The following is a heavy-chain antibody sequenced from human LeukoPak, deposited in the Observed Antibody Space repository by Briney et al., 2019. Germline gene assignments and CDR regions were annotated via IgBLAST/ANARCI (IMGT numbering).Heavy chain of an antibody. Sequence: ASVKVSCKPSGYTFTGYYMQWVRQAPAQGVEWMGGINPNSGGTIYAQKFQGRVTMTRDTSISTAYMELSRLRSDDTAVYYCARAYYDSSGSVDYWGQGTLVTVSS. J-gene: IGHJ4*02. V-gene: IGHV1-2*02. CDR2: INPNSGGT. CDR3: ARAYYDSSGSVDY. D-gene: IGHD3-22*01. CDR1: GYTFTGYY.